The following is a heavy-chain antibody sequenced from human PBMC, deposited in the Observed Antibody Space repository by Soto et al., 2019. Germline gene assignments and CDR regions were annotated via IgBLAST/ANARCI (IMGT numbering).Heavy chain of an antibody. CDR2: IYSGGST. Sequence: GGSLRLSCAASGFTFSSYGMHWVRQAPGKGLEWVSVIYSGGSTYYADSVKGRFTISRDNSKNTLYLQMNSLRAEDTAVYYCAFGESTWGQGTLVTVSS. D-gene: IGHD3-10*01. CDR1: GFTFSSYG. V-gene: IGHV3-NL1*01. J-gene: IGHJ5*02. CDR3: AFGEST.